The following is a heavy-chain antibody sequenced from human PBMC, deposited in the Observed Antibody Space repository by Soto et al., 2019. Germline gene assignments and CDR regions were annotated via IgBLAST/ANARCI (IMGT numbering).Heavy chain of an antibody. CDR2: INHSGST. J-gene: IGHJ5*02. D-gene: IGHD4-17*01. CDR3: ATTHPLYYGDYIWFGP. V-gene: IGHV4-34*01. Sequence: ASETLSLTCSVSGDSISDNYWSWIRQPPGKGLEWIGEINHSGSTNYNPSLKSRVTISVDTSKNQFSLKLSSVTAADTAVYYCATTHPLYYGDYIWFGPWGQGTLVTVSS. CDR1: GDSISDNY.